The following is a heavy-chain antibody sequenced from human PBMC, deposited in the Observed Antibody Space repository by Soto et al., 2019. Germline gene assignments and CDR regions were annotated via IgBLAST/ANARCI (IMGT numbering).Heavy chain of an antibody. Sequence: GESLKISCKASGYSFTTYWIGWVRQMPGKGLEWMGIIYPGDSDTRYSPSFQGQVTISADRSISTAYLQWTSLKASDTALYFCERKRGSSGHMDVWGQGTMVTVSS. D-gene: IGHD3-22*01. CDR2: IYPGDSDT. CDR3: ERKRGSSGHMDV. J-gene: IGHJ6*02. V-gene: IGHV5-51*01. CDR1: GYSFTTYW.